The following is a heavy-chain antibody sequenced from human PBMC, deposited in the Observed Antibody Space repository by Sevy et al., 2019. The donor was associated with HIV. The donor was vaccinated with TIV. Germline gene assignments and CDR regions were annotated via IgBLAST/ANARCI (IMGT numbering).Heavy chain of an antibody. J-gene: IGHJ4*02. D-gene: IGHD7-27*01. CDR3: ARDANFVLDF. V-gene: IGHV6-1*01. Sequence: SQTLSLTCAISGDTVSSDSAAWNWIRPSPARGLEWLGRTYYRSTWIKDYATSLNSRMTINPDTSKNQFPLQLKSVTPEETVVYCCARDANFVLDFWGQGILVTVSS. CDR2: TYYRSTWIK. CDR1: GDTVSSDSAA.